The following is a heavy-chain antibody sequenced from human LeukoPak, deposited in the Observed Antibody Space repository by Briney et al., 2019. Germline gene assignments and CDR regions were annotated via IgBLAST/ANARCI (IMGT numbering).Heavy chain of an antibody. Sequence: GGSLRLSCAASGFIFSRSGMHWVRQAPGKGLKWVTFMQYDGSNKYYADSVKGRFTISRDNSKNTLYLQMNSLRAEDTAVYYCARWWELPGYDPWGQGTLVTVSS. V-gene: IGHV3-30*02. CDR2: MQYDGSNK. CDR3: ARWWELPGYDP. J-gene: IGHJ5*02. CDR1: GFIFSRSG. D-gene: IGHD1-26*01.